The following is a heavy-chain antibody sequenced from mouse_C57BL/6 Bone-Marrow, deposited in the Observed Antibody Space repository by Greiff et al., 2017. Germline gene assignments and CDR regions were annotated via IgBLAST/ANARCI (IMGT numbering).Heavy chain of an antibody. CDR1: GFTFTSYW. Sequence: QVQLQQPGAELVKPGASVKMSCKASGFTFTSYWITWVKQRPGQGLEWIGDIYPGSGSTNYNEKFKSKATLSVDTSSNAAYMQLSRLTSEDSAVYYCARPYYSSDWYFYVWCTGTTVTVSS. D-gene: IGHD2-5*01. V-gene: IGHV1-55*01. CDR2: IYPGSGST. CDR3: ARPYYSSDWYFYV. J-gene: IGHJ1*03.